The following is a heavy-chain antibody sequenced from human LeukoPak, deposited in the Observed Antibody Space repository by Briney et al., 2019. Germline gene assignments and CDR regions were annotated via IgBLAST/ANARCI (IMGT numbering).Heavy chain of an antibody. D-gene: IGHD2-2*01. J-gene: IGHJ5*02. CDR3: ARGQVPAARGYNWFDP. CDR1: GWSFNDHY. Sequence: PSETPSLTCAVYGWSFNDHYWNWIRQPPGKGLEWIGEINARGDTNFNPSLKSRVTISVDSSKNQFSLTLRSMIAADTAVYHCARGQVPAARGYNWFDPWGQGTLVTVSS. CDR2: INARGDT. V-gene: IGHV4-34*01.